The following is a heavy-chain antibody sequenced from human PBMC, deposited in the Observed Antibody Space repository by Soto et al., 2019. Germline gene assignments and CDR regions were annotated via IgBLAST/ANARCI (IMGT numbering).Heavy chain of an antibody. V-gene: IGHV3-23*01. CDR1: GFTFSSYA. CDR2: ISATGITT. Sequence: GGSLRLSCAASGFTFSSYAMSWVRQAPGKGLEWVSVISATGITTYYSDSVKGRFTISRDNSKNTLFLQMSSLRVEDTAVYYCAKSSGGLAAAGRRHADYWGQGALVTVSS. D-gene: IGHD6-13*01. CDR3: AKSSGGLAAAGRRHADY. J-gene: IGHJ4*02.